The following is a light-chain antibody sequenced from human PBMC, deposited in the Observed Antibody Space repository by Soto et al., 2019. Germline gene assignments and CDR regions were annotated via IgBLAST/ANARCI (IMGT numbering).Light chain of an antibody. CDR2: DVS. J-gene: IGLJ2*01. V-gene: IGLV2-11*01. CDR1: SSDVGAYIY. Sequence: QSALTQPRSVSGSPGQSVTISCTGTSSDVGAYIYVSWYQQDPGKAPKLMIYDVSKRPSGVPDRFSGSKSGNTASLTISGLQAEDEADYYCCSYAGSSLIFGGGTKLT. CDR3: CSYAGSSLI.